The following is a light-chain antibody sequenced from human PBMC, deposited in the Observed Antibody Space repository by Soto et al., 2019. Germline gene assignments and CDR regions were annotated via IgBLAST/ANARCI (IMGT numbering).Light chain of an antibody. V-gene: IGLV2-14*01. CDR1: SSDIGVYNY. Sequence: QSVLTQPASVSGSPGQSITVSCTGTSSDIGVYNYVSWYQQHPGKAPKVMIYDVSNRPSGVSNRFSGSKSGNTASLTISGLQADDEADYYCSSYTINSTLVFGTGTNLTVL. J-gene: IGLJ1*01. CDR3: SSYTINSTLV. CDR2: DVS.